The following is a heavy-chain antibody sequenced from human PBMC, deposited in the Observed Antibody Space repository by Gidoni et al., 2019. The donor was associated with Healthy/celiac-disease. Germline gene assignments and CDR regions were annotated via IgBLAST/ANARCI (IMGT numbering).Heavy chain of an antibody. CDR1: GFTVSSYW. CDR2: IKQDGSEK. J-gene: IGHJ6*02. V-gene: IGHV3-7*04. CDR3: ARDPYYYYYGMDV. Sequence: EVQLVESGGGLVQPGGSLRLSCAASGFTVSSYWMSWVRQAPGKGLEWVANIKQDGSEKYYVDSVKGRFTISRDNAKNSLYLQMNSLRAEDTAVYYCARDPYYYYYGMDVWGQGTTVTVSS.